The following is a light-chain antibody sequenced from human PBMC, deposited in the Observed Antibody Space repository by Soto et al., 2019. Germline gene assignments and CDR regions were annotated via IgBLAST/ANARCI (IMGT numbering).Light chain of an antibody. CDR1: QSVSRN. Sequence: EIVLTQSPATLCLSPGERATLSCRASQSVSRNLAWYQQKPGQAPRLLIYDASNRATGIPARFSGSGSGTEFTLSISSLQPEDSAVYHCQQYNNWPPWTFGQGTKVDIK. V-gene: IGKV3D-15*01. J-gene: IGKJ1*01. CDR3: QQYNNWPPWT. CDR2: DAS.